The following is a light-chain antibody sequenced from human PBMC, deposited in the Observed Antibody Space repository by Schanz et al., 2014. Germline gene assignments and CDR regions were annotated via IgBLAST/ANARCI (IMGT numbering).Light chain of an antibody. V-gene: IGLV1-44*01. CDR3: SSYAGSNKEV. CDR2: DNN. J-gene: IGLJ3*02. Sequence: QSVLTQPPSASGTPGQRVTISCSGGSSNIGNNRVNWYQQLPGTAPKLLIYDNNQRPSGVPARFSGSKSGNTASLTVSGLQAEDEADYYCSSYAGSNKEVFGGGTKLTVL. CDR1: SSNIGNNR.